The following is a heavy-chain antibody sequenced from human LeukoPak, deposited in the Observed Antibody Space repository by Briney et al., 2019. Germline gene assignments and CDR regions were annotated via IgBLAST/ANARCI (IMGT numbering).Heavy chain of an antibody. CDR2: IYYSGDT. CDR3: ARGVLRRVIGGFDY. D-gene: IGHD3-10*01. CDR1: GGSISSADSY. Sequence: SETLSLPCSVSGGSISSADSYWTWIRQPPTKGVEWIAYIYYSGDTYYNPSLKSRLTISLDTSDNQFSLKLSSVTAAVTAVYFCARGVLRRVIGGFDYWGQGSLVTVSS. V-gene: IGHV4-30-4*01. J-gene: IGHJ4*02.